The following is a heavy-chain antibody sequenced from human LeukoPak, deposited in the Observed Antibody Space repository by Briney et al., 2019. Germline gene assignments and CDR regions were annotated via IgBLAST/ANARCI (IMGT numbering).Heavy chain of an antibody. CDR1: GYAFTSYA. D-gene: IGHD6-19*01. CDR2: INTNTGNP. Sequence: ASVKVSCKASGYAFTSYAMNWVRQAPGQGLEWMGWINTNTGNPTYAQGFTGRFVFSLDTSVSTAYLQISSLKAEDTAVYYCARTVGCGWYYYYMDVWGKGTTVTVSS. J-gene: IGHJ6*03. V-gene: IGHV7-4-1*02. CDR3: ARTVGCGWYYYYMDV.